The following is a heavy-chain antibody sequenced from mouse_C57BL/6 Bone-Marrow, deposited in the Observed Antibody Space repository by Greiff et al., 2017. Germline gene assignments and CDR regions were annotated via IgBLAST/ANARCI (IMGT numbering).Heavy chain of an antibody. Sequence: LVESGAELVRPGTSVKVSCQASGYAFTNYLIEWVKQRPGQGLEWIGVINPGSGGTNYNEKFKGKATLTADKSSSTAYMQLSSLTSEDSAVYFCARSKNWDSWFAYWGQGTLVTVSA. CDR3: ARSKNWDSWFAY. CDR2: INPGSGGT. V-gene: IGHV1-54*01. D-gene: IGHD4-1*01. J-gene: IGHJ3*01. CDR1: GYAFTNYL.